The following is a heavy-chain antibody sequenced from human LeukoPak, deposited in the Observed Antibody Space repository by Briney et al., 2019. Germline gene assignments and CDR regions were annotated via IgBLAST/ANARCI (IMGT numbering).Heavy chain of an antibody. CDR3: ARGVTIFGVVISHYYYYMDV. CDR2: MNPNSGNT. D-gene: IGHD3-3*01. Sequence: ASVKVSCKASGYTFTSYYMHWVRQAPGQGLEWMGWMNPNSGNTGYAQKFQGRVTITRNTSISTAYMELSSLRSEDTAVYYCARGVTIFGVVISHYYYYMDVWGKGTTVTVSS. J-gene: IGHJ6*03. CDR1: GYTFTSYY. V-gene: IGHV1-8*03.